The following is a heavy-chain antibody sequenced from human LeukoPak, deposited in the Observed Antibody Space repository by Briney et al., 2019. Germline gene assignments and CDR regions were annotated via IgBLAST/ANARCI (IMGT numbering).Heavy chain of an antibody. D-gene: IGHD1-26*01. CDR2: IKQDGSEK. Sequence: GGSLRLSCAASTVTFSDYWMNWVRQAPGKGLEWVASIKQDGSEKYYVDSVKGRFTISRDNAKNSLYLQMNTLRAEDTAVYYCPTVPVYSDFDCWGQGTLVTVSS. CDR3: PTVPVYSDFDC. V-gene: IGHV3-7*01. J-gene: IGHJ4*02. CDR1: TVTFSDYW.